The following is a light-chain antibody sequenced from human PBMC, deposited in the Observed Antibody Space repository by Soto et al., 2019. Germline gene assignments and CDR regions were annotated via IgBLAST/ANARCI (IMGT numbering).Light chain of an antibody. J-gene: IGKJ4*01. CDR3: QQYGDTPLT. CDR1: QSVSSSY. CDR2: GAS. V-gene: IGKV3-20*01. Sequence: EIVLTQSPGTLSLSPGERATLSCRASQSVSSSYLAWYQQKPGQAPRLLIYGASSRTTGISDRFSGSGSATDFTLTISRLEPEDFAVYHCQQYGDTPLTFGGGTKV.